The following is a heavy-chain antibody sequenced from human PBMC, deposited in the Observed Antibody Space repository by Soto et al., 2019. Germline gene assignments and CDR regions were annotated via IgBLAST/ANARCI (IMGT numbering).Heavy chain of an antibody. D-gene: IGHD3-16*01. J-gene: IGHJ6*02. CDR1: GLTFDYYA. CDR2: INWNCGSI. Sequence: EVQLVESGGGLVQPGRSLRLSCAASGLTFDYYAMHWVRQAPGKGLEWVSGINWNCGSIGYADSVKGRLTISRDNAKNTLYLQMNSLRTEDTALYYCAKEKGFGGVRKGMDVWGQGTMVTVTS. V-gene: IGHV3-9*01. CDR3: AKEKGFGGVRKGMDV.